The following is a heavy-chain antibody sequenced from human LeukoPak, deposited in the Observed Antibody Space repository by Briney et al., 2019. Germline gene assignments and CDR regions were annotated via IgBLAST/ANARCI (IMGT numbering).Heavy chain of an antibody. V-gene: IGHV3-21*01. CDR3: ARPTTKYSNYYFDY. CDR1: GFTFSSYG. J-gene: IGHJ4*02. D-gene: IGHD4-11*01. CDR2: ISSSSSYI. Sequence: GGSLRLSCAASGFTFSSYGMNWVRQAPGKGLEWVSSISSSSSYIYYADSVKGRFTISRDNAKNSLYLQMNSLRAEDTAVYYCARPTTKYSNYYFDYWGQGTLVTVSS.